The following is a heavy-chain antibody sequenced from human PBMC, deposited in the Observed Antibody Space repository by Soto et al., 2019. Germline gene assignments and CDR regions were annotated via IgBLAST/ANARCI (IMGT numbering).Heavy chain of an antibody. CDR3: ARGGRWLQWYPPFDY. CDR2: IWYDGSNK. D-gene: IGHD3-16*01. Sequence: GGSLRLSCAASGFTFSSYGMHWVRQAPGKGLEWVAVIWYDGSNKYYADSVKGRFTISRDNSKNTLYLQMNSLRAEDTAVYYCARGGRWLQWYPPFDYWGQGTLVTVSS. V-gene: IGHV3-33*01. CDR1: GFTFSSYG. J-gene: IGHJ4*02.